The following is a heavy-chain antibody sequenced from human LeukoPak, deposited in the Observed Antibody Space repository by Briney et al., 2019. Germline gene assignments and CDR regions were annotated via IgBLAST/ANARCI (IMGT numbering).Heavy chain of an antibody. Sequence: GESLKISCKGSGYRFTSYWIGWVRQMPGKGLERMGIIYPGDSDTRYSPSFQGQVTISADKSISTAYLQWSSLKASDTAMYYCARPYYYDSSGYPSYYFDYWGQGTLVTVSS. J-gene: IGHJ4*02. V-gene: IGHV5-51*01. CDR2: IYPGDSDT. D-gene: IGHD3-22*01. CDR1: GYRFTSYW. CDR3: ARPYYYDSSGYPSYYFDY.